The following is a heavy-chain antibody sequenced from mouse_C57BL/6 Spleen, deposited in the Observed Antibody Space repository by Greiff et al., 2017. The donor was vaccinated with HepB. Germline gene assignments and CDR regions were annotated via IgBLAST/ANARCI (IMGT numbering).Heavy chain of an antibody. CDR3: ARVNYGYDEGFDY. CDR2: INPSTGGT. V-gene: IGHV1-42*01. D-gene: IGHD2-2*01. CDR1: GYSFTGYY. Sequence: VQLQQSGPELVKPGASVKISCKASGYSFTGYYMNWVKQSPEKSLEWIGEINPSTGGTTYNQKFKAKATLTVDKSSSTAYMQLKSLTSEDSAVYYCARVNYGYDEGFDYWGQGTTLTVSS. J-gene: IGHJ2*01.